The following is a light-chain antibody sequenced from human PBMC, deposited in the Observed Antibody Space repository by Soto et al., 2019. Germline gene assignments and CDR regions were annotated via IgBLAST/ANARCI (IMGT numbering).Light chain of an antibody. J-gene: IGKJ5*01. CDR1: QSVSRY. CDR3: QQYGTSPPT. Sequence: IVLTQSPGTLYLSPGERATLSCRASQSVSRYLAWYQQKPGQGPRLLIYVASSRATGIPDRFSGSGSGTDFTLTISRLEPEDFAVFYCQQYGTSPPTFGQGTRLEIK. V-gene: IGKV3-20*01. CDR2: VAS.